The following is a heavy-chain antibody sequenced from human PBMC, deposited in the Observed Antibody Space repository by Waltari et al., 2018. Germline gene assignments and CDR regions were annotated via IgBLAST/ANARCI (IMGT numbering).Heavy chain of an antibody. Sequence: QLQLQESGPGLVKPSETLSLTCTVSGGSISSSSYDWGGIRQPPGKGLEWIVSIYYSGSTYYNPSLKSRVTISVDTSKNQFSLKLSSVTAADTAVYYCARRPLGSYTLDYWGQGTLVTVSS. CDR1: GGSISSSSYD. V-gene: IGHV4-39*01. D-gene: IGHD1-26*01. CDR2: IYYSGST. J-gene: IGHJ4*02. CDR3: ARRPLGSYTLDY.